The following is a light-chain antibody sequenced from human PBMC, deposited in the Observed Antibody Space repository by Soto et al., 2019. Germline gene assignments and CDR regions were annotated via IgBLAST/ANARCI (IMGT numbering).Light chain of an antibody. CDR3: QQLDSYPLT. CDR2: FAS. V-gene: IGKV1-9*01. Sequence: DIQLTQSPSFLSASVGDRVTITCRASQGISSSLAWYQQKPGKAPKLLIYFASTLQSGVPSRFSGSGSGTEFTLTISSLQPEDFATYYCQQLDSYPLTFGGGTKVGIK. CDR1: QGISSS. J-gene: IGKJ4*01.